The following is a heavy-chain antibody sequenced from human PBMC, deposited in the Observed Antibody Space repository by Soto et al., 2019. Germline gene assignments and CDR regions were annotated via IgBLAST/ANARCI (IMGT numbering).Heavy chain of an antibody. CDR1: GYTLTELS. J-gene: IGHJ4*02. Sequence: VKVSCKVSGYTLTELSMHWVRQAPGKGLEWMGGFDPEDGETIYAQKFQGRVTMTEDTSTDTAYMELSSLRSEDTAVYYCATVRDIVVVPAAYLSFDYWGQGTLVTVSS. D-gene: IGHD2-2*01. V-gene: IGHV1-24*01. CDR2: FDPEDGET. CDR3: ATVRDIVVVPAAYLSFDY.